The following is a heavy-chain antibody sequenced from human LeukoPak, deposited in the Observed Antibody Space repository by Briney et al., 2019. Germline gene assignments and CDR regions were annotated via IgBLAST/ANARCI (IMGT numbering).Heavy chain of an antibody. CDR1: GFTFSSYW. D-gene: IGHD4-17*01. CDR2: IKQDGSDK. Sequence: GGSLRLSCAASGFTFSSYWMSWVRQAPGKGLEWVANIKQDGSDKYYVDSVKGLFTISRDNAKTLLYLQINSLRAEDTAVYYRARAPSGDYFDYWGQGTLVTVSS. V-gene: IGHV3-7*03. CDR3: ARAPSGDYFDY. J-gene: IGHJ4*02.